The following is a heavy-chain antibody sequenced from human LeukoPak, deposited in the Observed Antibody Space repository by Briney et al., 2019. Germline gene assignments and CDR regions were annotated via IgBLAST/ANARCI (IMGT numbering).Heavy chain of an antibody. CDR2: IEYSGGSA. D-gene: IGHD3-10*01. J-gene: IGHJ4*02. V-gene: IGHV3-23*01. CDR1: GFTLSSYE. CDR3: AKVIIIPYYFDY. Sequence: PGGSLRLSCIVSGFTLSSYEMSWIRQAPGKGLEWVASIEYSGGSAYYADSVKGRFSISRDNSKNTLYLQMNSLRAEDTAVYYCAKVIIIPYYFDYWGQGTLVTVSS.